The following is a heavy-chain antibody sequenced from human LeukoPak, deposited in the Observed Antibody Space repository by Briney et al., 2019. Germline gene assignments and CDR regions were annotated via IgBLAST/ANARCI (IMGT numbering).Heavy chain of an antibody. Sequence: ETLSLTCDVSGGSISRSTWWSCVRQSPGKGLEWVSSISTSSNYIYYADSVKGRFTISRDNAKNSLYLQMNSLRAEDTARYYCARGEDSSGWNGAAFDFWGQVTVVSVSS. CDR1: GGSISRST. CDR2: ISTSSNYI. D-gene: IGHD6-19*01. V-gene: IGHV3-21*01. CDR3: ARGEDSSGWNGAAFDF. J-gene: IGHJ3*01.